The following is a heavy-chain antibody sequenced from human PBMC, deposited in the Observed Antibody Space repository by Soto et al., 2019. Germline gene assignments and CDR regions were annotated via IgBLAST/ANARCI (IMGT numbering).Heavy chain of an antibody. V-gene: IGHV4-34*01. D-gene: IGHD3-10*01. J-gene: IGHJ4*02. Sequence: SETLSLTCAVYGGSFSGYYWSWIRQPPGKGLEWIGEINHSGSTNYNPSLKSRVTISVDTSKNQFSLKLSSVTAADTAVYYCAANYYYGSGSYRKGPIDYWGQGTLDTVSS. CDR2: INHSGST. CDR1: GGSFSGYY. CDR3: AANYYYGSGSYRKGPIDY.